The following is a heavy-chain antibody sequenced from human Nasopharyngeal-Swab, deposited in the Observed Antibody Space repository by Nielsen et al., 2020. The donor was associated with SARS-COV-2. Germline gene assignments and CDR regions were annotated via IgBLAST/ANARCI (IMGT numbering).Heavy chain of an antibody. CDR1: GYTFTSYA. Sequence: ASVKVSCKASGYTFTSYAMHWVRQAPGQRLEWMGWINGGNGNTKYSQKFQGRVTITRDTSASTAYMELSSLRSEDTAVYYCARDLGGGYGSGRIFDYWGQGTLVTVSS. D-gene: IGHD3-10*01. J-gene: IGHJ4*02. CDR2: INGGNGNT. CDR3: ARDLGGGYGSGRIFDY. V-gene: IGHV1-3*01.